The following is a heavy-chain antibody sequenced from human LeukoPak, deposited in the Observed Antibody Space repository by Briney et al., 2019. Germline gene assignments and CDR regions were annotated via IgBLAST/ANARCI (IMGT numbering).Heavy chain of an antibody. CDR3: ARDHWPYGSGSYTE. V-gene: IGHV4-39*07. Sequence: SETLSLTCSVSGDSVSNSDYYWGWIRQPPGKGLEFIGSIYYSGSTYYNPSLESRVTIAMDMSRNQVSLRRSSVNAADTAVYYCARDHWPYGSGSYTEWGQGILVTVSS. CDR1: GDSVSNSDYY. CDR2: IYYSGST. D-gene: IGHD3-10*01. J-gene: IGHJ4*02.